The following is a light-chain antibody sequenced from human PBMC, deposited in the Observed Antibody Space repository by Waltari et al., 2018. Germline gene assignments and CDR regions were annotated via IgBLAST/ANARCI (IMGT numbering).Light chain of an antibody. J-gene: IGLJ2*01. CDR3: SSYAGTNNVV. CDR2: EVS. Sequence: QSALTQPPSASGSPGQSVTISCTATSSDVGGFNYVSRSQQHPGKAPKLMIYEVSKRPSGVPDRFSGSKSGNTASLTVSGLQAEDEGDYYCSSYAGTNNVVFGGGTKLTVL. CDR1: SSDVGGFNY. V-gene: IGLV2-8*01.